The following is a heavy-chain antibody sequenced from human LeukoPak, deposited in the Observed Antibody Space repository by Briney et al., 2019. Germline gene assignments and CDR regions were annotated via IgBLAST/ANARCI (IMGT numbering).Heavy chain of an antibody. CDR2: ISAGGGST. J-gene: IGHJ4*02. CDR3: VRASALGSCTATRCLTFDS. V-gene: IGHV3-23*01. CDR1: GFTFSNYA. Sequence: PGGSLRLSCAASGFTFSNYAMTWVRQAPGKGLEWVSSISAGGGSTYYADFVKGRFTITRDTFRNTVFLQMYSLRVEDTAVYYCVRASALGSCTATRCLTFDSWGQGTLVTVSS. D-gene: IGHD2-8*02.